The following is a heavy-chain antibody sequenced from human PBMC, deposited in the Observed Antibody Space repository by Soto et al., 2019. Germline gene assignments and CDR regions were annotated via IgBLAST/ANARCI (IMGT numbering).Heavy chain of an antibody. CDR3: VKAVFSGYYYVPFDY. CDR2: ISSNGGNT. D-gene: IGHD3-22*01. Sequence: GGSLSLSCSSSGFTFSNYSMHLVRQTQGKGLEYVSAISSNGGNTYYADSVKGRFTISRDNSKNTLYLQMSSLRTEDTAVYYCVKAVFSGYYYVPFDYWGQGTLVTVSS. CDR1: GFTFSNYS. V-gene: IGHV3-64D*06. J-gene: IGHJ4*02.